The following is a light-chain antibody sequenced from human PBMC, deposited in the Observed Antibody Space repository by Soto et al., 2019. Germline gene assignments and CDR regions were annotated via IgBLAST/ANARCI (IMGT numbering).Light chain of an antibody. CDR2: KAS. Sequence: DIQMTQSPSTLSASVGDRVTITCRASQSISSWLAWYQQRPGRAPKILIYKASNLEGGVPSRFSGSGSGTELTLTISSLHPDDVAVYYCQQYYTYPWTFGPGTKVEIK. V-gene: IGKV1-5*03. CDR3: QQYYTYPWT. CDR1: QSISSW. J-gene: IGKJ1*01.